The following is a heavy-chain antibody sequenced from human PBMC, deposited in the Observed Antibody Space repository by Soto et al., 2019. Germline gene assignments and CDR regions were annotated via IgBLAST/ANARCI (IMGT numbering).Heavy chain of an antibody. CDR1: GYTFTSYG. Sequence: ASVKVSCKASGYTFTSYGITWVRQAPGQGLEWMGWISAYNVNTNYAQKLQGRVTMTTDTSTSTAYMELRSLRSDDTAVYYCAREVEGTADILTGYPNYYFDYWGQGTLVTVSS. CDR3: AREVEGTADILTGYPNYYFDY. CDR2: ISAYNVNT. D-gene: IGHD3-9*01. J-gene: IGHJ4*02. V-gene: IGHV1-18*01.